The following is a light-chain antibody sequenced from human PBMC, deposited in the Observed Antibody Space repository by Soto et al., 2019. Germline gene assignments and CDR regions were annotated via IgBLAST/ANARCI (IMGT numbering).Light chain of an antibody. CDR3: QQYGSSPVT. Sequence: EIVLTQSPGTLSLPPGERATRXXRSSQSISSSYLAWYQQKPGQAPRXXIYEASSRATGIPDRFSGSGSGTDFTLTISRLAPEDFAVYYCQQYGSSPVTFGGGTKVDIK. CDR2: EAS. V-gene: IGKV3-20*01. CDR1: QSISSSY. J-gene: IGKJ4*01.